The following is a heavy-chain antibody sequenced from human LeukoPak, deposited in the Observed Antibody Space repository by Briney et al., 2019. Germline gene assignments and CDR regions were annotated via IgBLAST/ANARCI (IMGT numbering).Heavy chain of an antibody. J-gene: IGHJ4*02. CDR3: ARGASYVILTGYSYFDY. V-gene: IGHV4-34*01. Sequence: PSETLSLTCAVYGGSFSGYYWSWIRQPPGKGLEWIGEINHSGSTNYNPSLKSRVTISVDTSKNQFSLKLSSVTAADTAVYYCARGASYVILTGYSYFDYWGQGTLVTVSS. D-gene: IGHD3-9*01. CDR1: GGSFSGYY. CDR2: INHSGST.